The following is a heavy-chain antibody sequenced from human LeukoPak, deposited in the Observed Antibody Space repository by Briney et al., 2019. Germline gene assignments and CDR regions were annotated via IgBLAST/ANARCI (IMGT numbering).Heavy chain of an antibody. V-gene: IGHV3-30*02. CDR3: AKDLPAAYFDY. CDR2: VRSDGDIK. J-gene: IGHJ4*02. Sequence: PGGSLRLSCAASGFTFSAYGVHWVRQAPGKGLEWVAFVRSDGDIKYYADSLKGRFTISRDNSRTTLHLQMNSLRAEDTAVYHCAKDLPAAYFDYWGQGTLVTVSS. D-gene: IGHD2-2*01. CDR1: GFTFSAYG.